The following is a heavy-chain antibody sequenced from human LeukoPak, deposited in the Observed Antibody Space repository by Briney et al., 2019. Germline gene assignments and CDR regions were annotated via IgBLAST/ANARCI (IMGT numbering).Heavy chain of an antibody. D-gene: IGHD2-2*01. Sequence: PGGSLRLSXAASGFTFNNYGMSWVRQAPGKGLEWVSGISGSGSNTYFADPVKGRFTISRDNSKNTLYLQMNSLRAEDTAVYYCAKDRRTLDVFDIWGQGTMVIVSS. J-gene: IGHJ3*02. CDR2: ISGSGSNT. V-gene: IGHV3-23*01. CDR3: AKDRRTLDVFDI. CDR1: GFTFNNYG.